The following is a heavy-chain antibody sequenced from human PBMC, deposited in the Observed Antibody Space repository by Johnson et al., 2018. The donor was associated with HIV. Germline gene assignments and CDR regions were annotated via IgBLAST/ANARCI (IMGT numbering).Heavy chain of an antibody. J-gene: IGHJ3*01. CDR2: IYSGGST. Sequence: EVQLVESGGGVVQPGRSLRLSCAASGFAFSSYAMTWVRQAPGKGLEWVSAIYSGGSTYYADSVKGRFTISRDNSKNTLYLQMNSLRAEDTAVYYCARLSGTYQTWGQGTMVTVSS. CDR1: GFAFSSYA. V-gene: IGHV3-66*02. D-gene: IGHD1-26*01. CDR3: ARLSGTYQT.